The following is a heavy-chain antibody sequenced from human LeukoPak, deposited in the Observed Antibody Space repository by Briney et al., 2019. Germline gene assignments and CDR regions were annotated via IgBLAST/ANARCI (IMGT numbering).Heavy chain of an antibody. D-gene: IGHD6-19*01. CDR2: IIPIFGTA. CDR1: GGTFSSYA. V-gene: IGHV1-69*13. CDR3: ARREGQWLVRDWFDP. J-gene: IGHJ5*02. Sequence: SVKVSCKASGGTFSSYAISWVRQAPGQGLEWMGGIIPIFGTANYAQKFQGRVTITADESTSTAYMELSSLRSEDTAVYYCARREGQWLVRDWFDPWGQGTLVTVSS.